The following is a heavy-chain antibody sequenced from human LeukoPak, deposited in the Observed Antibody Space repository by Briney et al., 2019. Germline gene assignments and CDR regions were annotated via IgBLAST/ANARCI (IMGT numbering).Heavy chain of an antibody. J-gene: IGHJ6*02. V-gene: IGHV3-30-3*01. Sequence: GGSLRLSCAAFGFTFYDFALHWVRQAPGKGLEWVTVTSYDGSREYYTDSVRGRFTISRDNSKNTLFLQMNSLRIEDTGVYYCARGMSGFALPDTRGQWVDIVTGGYGMDVWGPGTTVAVSS. CDR1: GFTFYDFA. CDR3: ARGMSGFALPDTRGQWVDIVTGGYGMDV. CDR2: TSYDGSRE. D-gene: IGHD5-12*01.